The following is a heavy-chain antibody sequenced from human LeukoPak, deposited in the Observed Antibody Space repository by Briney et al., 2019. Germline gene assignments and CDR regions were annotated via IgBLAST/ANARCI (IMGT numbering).Heavy chain of an antibody. D-gene: IGHD6-13*01. CDR2: IYTSGST. CDR3: ARGTLYSSSWTGDYYYGMDV. CDR1: GGSTSSGSYY. V-gene: IGHV4-61*02. J-gene: IGHJ6*02. Sequence: SETPSLTCTVSGGSTSSGSYYWSSIRQPAGKGLEWIGRIYTSGSTNYNPSLKSRVTISVDTCKNQFSLKLSSVTAADTAVYYCARGTLYSSSWTGDYYYGMDVWGQGTTVTVSS.